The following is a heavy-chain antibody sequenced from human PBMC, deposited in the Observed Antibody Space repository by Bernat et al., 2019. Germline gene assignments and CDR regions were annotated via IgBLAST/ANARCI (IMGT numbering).Heavy chain of an antibody. Sequence: QVQLVESGGGVVQPGRSLRLSCTASGFAFSDYGMHWVRQAPGKGLGWVSVIWYDGSIQYYADSVKGRFTISRDNSKNTVYLQMNSLRAEDTAVYYCARALGVQSGYFDYWGQGTLVTVSS. CDR1: GFAFSDYG. J-gene: IGHJ4*02. CDR3: ARALGVQSGYFDY. V-gene: IGHV3-33*01. CDR2: IWYDGSIQ. D-gene: IGHD3-10*01.